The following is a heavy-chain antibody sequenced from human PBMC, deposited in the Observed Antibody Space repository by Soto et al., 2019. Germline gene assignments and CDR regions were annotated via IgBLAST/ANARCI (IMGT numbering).Heavy chain of an antibody. CDR2: INPNSGGT. CDR1: GYTFTGYY. CDR3: ARGLFGYSSSWYYFDY. Sequence: VSVKVSCKASGYTFTGYYMHWVRQAPGQGLEWMGWINPNSGGTNYAQKFQGWVTMTRDTSISTAYMELSRLRSDDTAVYYCARGLFGYSSSWYYFDYWGQGTLVTVSS. D-gene: IGHD6-13*01. V-gene: IGHV1-2*04. J-gene: IGHJ4*02.